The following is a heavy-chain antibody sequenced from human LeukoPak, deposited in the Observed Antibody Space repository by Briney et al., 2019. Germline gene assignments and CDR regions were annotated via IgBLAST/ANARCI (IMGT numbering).Heavy chain of an antibody. CDR1: GYTLTELS. D-gene: IGHD6-6*01. J-gene: IGHJ6*02. CDR2: FDPEDGET. V-gene: IGHV1-24*01. CDR3: ATFIIAARRRYYYGTDV. Sequence: ASVKVSCKVSGYTLTELSMHWVRQAPGKGLEWMGGFDPEDGETIYAQKFQGRVTMTEDTSTDTAYMELSSLRSEDTAVYYCATFIIAARRRYYYGTDVWGQGTTVTVSS.